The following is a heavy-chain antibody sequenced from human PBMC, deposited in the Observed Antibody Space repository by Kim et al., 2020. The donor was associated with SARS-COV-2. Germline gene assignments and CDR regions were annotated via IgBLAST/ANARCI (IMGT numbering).Heavy chain of an antibody. CDR3: ARGTHDYSNYGYYYYMDV. CDR1: GFTFSSYE. J-gene: IGHJ6*03. D-gene: IGHD4-4*01. CDR2: ISSSGSTI. V-gene: IGHV3-48*03. Sequence: GGSLRLSCAASGFTFSSYEMNWVRQAPGKGLEWVSYISSSGSTIYYADSVKGRFTISRDNAKNSLYLQMNSLRAEDTAVYYCARGTHDYSNYGYYYYMDVWGKGTTVTVSS.